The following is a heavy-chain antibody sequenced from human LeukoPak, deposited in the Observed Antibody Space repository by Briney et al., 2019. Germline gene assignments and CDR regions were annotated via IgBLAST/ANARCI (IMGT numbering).Heavy chain of an antibody. V-gene: IGHV4-59*08. J-gene: IGHJ3*02. CDR2: IYYSGST. CDR3: ARMGYHDAFDI. D-gene: IGHD6-13*01. CDR1: GGSISSYY. Sequence: SETLSLTCTVSGGSISSYYWSWIRQPPGKGLEWIGYIYYSGSTNYNPSLKSRVTISVDTSKNQFSLKLSSVTAADTAVYYCARMGYHDAFDIWGQGTMVTVSS.